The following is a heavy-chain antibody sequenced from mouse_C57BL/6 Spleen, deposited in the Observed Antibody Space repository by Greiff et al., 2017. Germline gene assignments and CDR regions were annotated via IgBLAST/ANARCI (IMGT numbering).Heavy chain of an antibody. CDR2: IDPSDSYT. D-gene: IGHD1-1*01. J-gene: IGHJ3*01. CDR1: GYTFTSYW. Sequence: QVQLQQPGAELVRPGTSVKLSCKASGYTFTSYWMPWVKQRPGQGLEWIGVIDPSDSYTNYNQKFKGKATLTVDTSSSTAYMQLSSLTSEDSAVYYCARGDYGSYSFAYWGQGTLVTVSA. V-gene: IGHV1-59*01. CDR3: ARGDYGSYSFAY.